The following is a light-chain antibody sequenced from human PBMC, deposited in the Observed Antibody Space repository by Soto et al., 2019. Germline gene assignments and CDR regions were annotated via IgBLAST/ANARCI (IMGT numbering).Light chain of an antibody. CDR2: EVF. J-gene: IGLJ2*01. CDR1: SSDVGSYNL. Sequence: QSALTQPASVSGSPGQSSTISCTGPSSDVGSYNLVSWYQQYPGKAPKLIIFEVFKRPSGVSHRFSGSKSGNTASLTISGLQAEDEANYYCCSYAGRATYVFGGGTTLTVL. CDR3: CSYAGRATYV. V-gene: IGLV2-23*02.